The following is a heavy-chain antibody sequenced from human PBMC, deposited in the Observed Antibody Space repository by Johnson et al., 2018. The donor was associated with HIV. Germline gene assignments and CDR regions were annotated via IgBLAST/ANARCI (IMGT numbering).Heavy chain of an antibody. Sequence: QVQLVESGGGLAQPGGSLRLSCAASGITVSSNYMSWVRQAPGKGLEWVAVIWYDGSNKYYADSVKGRFTISRDNSKNTLYLQMNSLRAEDTAVYYCAKEGYYSLTDAFDIWGQGTMVTVSS. J-gene: IGHJ3*02. CDR2: IWYDGSNK. D-gene: IGHD3-10*01. V-gene: IGHV3-30*02. CDR1: GITVSSNY. CDR3: AKEGYYSLTDAFDI.